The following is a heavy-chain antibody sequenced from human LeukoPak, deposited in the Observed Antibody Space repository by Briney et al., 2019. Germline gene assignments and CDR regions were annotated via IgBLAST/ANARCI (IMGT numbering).Heavy chain of an antibody. D-gene: IGHD6-13*01. Sequence: PGGSLRLSCVGSGFTFSTYWVHWVRQAPGKGLEWVSRINSDGSSTSYVDSVKGRFTISRDNAKSTVYLQMNSLRAEDTAVYYCARDGSWPKTFDHWGQGTLVTVSS. CDR1: GFTFSTYW. CDR2: INSDGSST. J-gene: IGHJ4*02. V-gene: IGHV3-74*01. CDR3: ARDGSWPKTFDH.